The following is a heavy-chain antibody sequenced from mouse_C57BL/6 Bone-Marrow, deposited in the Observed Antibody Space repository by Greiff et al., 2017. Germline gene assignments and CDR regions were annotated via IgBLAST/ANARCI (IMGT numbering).Heavy chain of an antibody. CDR2: IDPSDSYT. V-gene: IGHV1-69*01. CDR1: GYTFTSYW. Sequence: QVQLQQPGAELVMPGASVKLSCKASGYTFTSYWMHWVKQRPGQGLEWIGEIDPSDSYTNYNQKFKGKSTLTVDKSSSTAYMQLSSLTSEDSAVYYCASDSDYAMDYWGQGTSVTVSS. J-gene: IGHJ4*01. CDR3: ASDSDYAMDY. D-gene: IGHD2-12*01.